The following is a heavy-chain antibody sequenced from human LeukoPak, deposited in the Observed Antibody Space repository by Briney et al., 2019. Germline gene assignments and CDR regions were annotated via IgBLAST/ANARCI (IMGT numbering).Heavy chain of an antibody. D-gene: IGHD3-3*01. V-gene: IGHV3-64*01. Sequence: GGSLRLSCAASAFIFSSYAMHWVRQAPGKGLEYVSAISSNGGSTYYANSVKGRFTISRDNSKNTLYLQMGSLRAEDMAVYYCARGGYYDFWSGYYSDYWGQGTLVTVSS. CDR3: ARGGYYDFWSGYYSDY. CDR1: AFIFSSYA. CDR2: ISSNGGST. J-gene: IGHJ4*02.